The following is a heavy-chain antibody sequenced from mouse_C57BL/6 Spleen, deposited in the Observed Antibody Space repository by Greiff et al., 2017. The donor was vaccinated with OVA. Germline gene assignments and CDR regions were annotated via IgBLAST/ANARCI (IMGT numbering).Heavy chain of an antibody. J-gene: IGHJ2*01. CDR3: ARERYGFDY. Sequence: QVQLKQPGAELVKPGASVKLSCKASGYTFTSYWMHWVKQRPGQGLEWIGMIHPNSGSTNYNEKFKSKATLTVAKSSSTAYMQLSSLTSEDSAVYYCARERYGFDYRGQGTTLTVSS. CDR2: IHPNSGST. D-gene: IGHD1-1*01. CDR1: GYTFTSYW. V-gene: IGHV1-64*01.